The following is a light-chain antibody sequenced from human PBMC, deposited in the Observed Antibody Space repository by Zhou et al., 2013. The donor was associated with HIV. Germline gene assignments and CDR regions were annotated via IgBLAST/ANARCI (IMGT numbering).Light chain of an antibody. CDR3: QQYNSQYT. V-gene: IGKV1-39*01. CDR1: QSISSH. CDR2: AAS. Sequence: DIQMTQSPSSLSAPVGDRVTITCRASQSISSHLNWYQQKPGKAPKLLIYAASSLQSGVPSRFSGSGSGTEFTLTITNLQPDDFATYYCQQYNSQYTFGPGDRSWRSN. J-gene: IGKJ2*01.